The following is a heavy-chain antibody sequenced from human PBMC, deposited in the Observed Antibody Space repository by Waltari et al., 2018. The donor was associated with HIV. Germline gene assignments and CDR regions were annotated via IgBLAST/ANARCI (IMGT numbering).Heavy chain of an antibody. J-gene: IGHJ4*02. Sequence: QVQLVPSGAEVKKPGSSVKVSCKASGGTFSSYALSWVRQAPGQGLEWMGGIIPIFGTANYAQKVQGRVTITADESTSTAYMELSSLRSEDTAVYYCARGSWDYVWGSYQTIRYFDYWGQGTLVTVSS. CDR1: GGTFSSYA. D-gene: IGHD3-16*02. CDR2: IIPIFGTA. CDR3: ARGSWDYVWGSYQTIRYFDY. V-gene: IGHV1-69*01.